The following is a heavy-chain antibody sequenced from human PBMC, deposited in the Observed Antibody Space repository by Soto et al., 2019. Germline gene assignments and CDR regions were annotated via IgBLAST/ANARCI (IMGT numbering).Heavy chain of an antibody. CDR3: ARANTAMVTSWYY. Sequence: GGSLRLSCAASGFTFSSYAMHWVRQAPGKGLEWVAVISYDGSNKYYADSVKGRFTISRDNSKNTLYLQMNSLRAEDTAVYYCARANTAMVTSWYYWGQGTLVTVSS. CDR2: ISYDGSNK. CDR1: GFTFSSYA. V-gene: IGHV3-30-3*01. J-gene: IGHJ4*02. D-gene: IGHD5-18*01.